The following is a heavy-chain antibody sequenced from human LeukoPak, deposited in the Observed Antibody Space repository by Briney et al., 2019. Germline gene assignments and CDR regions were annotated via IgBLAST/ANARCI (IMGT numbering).Heavy chain of an antibody. Sequence: SETLSLTCTVSGGSISSGDYYWSWIRQPPGKGLEWIVYIYYSVSTYYNPSLKSRVIISVDTSKNQFSLKLSSVTAADTAVYYCVGGSGSLEPYYFDYWGQGTLVTVSS. J-gene: IGHJ4*02. CDR1: GGSISSGDYY. D-gene: IGHD3-10*01. CDR2: IYYSVST. V-gene: IGHV4-30-4*01. CDR3: VGGSGSLEPYYFDY.